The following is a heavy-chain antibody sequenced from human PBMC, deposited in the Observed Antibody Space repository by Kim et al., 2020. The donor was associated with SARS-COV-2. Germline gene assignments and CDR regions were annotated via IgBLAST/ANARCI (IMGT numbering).Heavy chain of an antibody. CDR1: GFTFSSYA. CDR3: VKDRGGYSYGYLILEVLDY. J-gene: IGHJ4*02. V-gene: IGHV3-64D*09. Sequence: GGSLRLSCSASGFTFSSYAMHWVRQAPGKGLEYVSAISSNGGSTYYADSVKGRFTISRDNSKNTLYLQMSSLRAEDTAVYYCVKDRGGYSYGYLILEVLDYWGQGTLVTVSS. CDR2: ISSNGGST. D-gene: IGHD5-18*01.